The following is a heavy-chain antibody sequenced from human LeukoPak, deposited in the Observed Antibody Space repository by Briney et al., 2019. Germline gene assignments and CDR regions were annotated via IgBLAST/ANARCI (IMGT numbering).Heavy chain of an antibody. CDR2: INHSGST. CDR1: GGSFSGYY. V-gene: IGHV4-34*01. Sequence: SETLSLTCAVYGGSFSGYYWSWIRQPPGKGLEWIGEINHSGSTNYNPSLKSRVTISVDTSKNQFSLKLSSVTAADTAVYYCARHSKDFGLRYFDWFLNWFDPWGQGTLVTVSS. CDR3: ARHSKDFGLRYFDWFLNWFDP. D-gene: IGHD3-9*01. J-gene: IGHJ5*02.